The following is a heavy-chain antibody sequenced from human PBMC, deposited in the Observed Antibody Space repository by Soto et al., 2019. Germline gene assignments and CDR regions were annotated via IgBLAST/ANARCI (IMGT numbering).Heavy chain of an antibody. V-gene: IGHV4-4*02. CDR1: GAFVTNGYS. CDR2: IGYGGSP. D-gene: IGHD6-19*01. J-gene: IGHJ5*02. Sequence: QVQLQESGPGLVKPSGTLSLTCVVSGAFVTNGYSWSWVRQPPGKGLEWIGQIGYGGSPTYKTSLEGRAPISLDSSSNHFSLTLNSVTSADAATYFFARGGDISGRGGGFARLDPWGQGILVAVSS. CDR3: ARGGDISGRGGGFARLDP.